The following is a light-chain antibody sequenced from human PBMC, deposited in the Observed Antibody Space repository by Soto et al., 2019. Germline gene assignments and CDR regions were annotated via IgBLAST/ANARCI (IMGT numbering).Light chain of an antibody. Sequence: EIVLTQSPGTLSLSPRERATLSCRASQSIFNNYLAWYQQKPGQAPRLLVYGASFRATAIPDRFSGSGSGTDFTLTISSLQPEDFAVYYCQQYGGSPFTFGQGTRVEIK. CDR2: GAS. CDR3: QQYGGSPFT. V-gene: IGKV3-20*01. J-gene: IGKJ2*01. CDR1: QSIFNNY.